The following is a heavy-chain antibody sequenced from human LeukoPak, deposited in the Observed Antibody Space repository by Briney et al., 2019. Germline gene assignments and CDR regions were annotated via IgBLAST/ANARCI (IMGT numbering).Heavy chain of an antibody. CDR2: IYHSGST. Sequence: SETLSLTCAVSGYSISSGYYWGWIRQPPGKGLEWIGSIYHSGSTYYNPALKRRVTITVDTSKNQFSLKMSSVTAADTAVYYCARIDFWSGYFDCWGQGTLVSVSS. CDR3: ARIDFWSGYFDC. CDR1: GYSISSGYY. V-gene: IGHV4-38-2*01. D-gene: IGHD3-3*01. J-gene: IGHJ4*02.